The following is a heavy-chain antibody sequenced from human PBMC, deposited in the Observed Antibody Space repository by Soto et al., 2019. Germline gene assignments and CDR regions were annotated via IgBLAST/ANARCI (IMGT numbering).Heavy chain of an antibody. V-gene: IGHV4-34*01. CDR1: GGSFGAYY. J-gene: IGHJ4*02. CDR3: ARRHGLDIDAYY. CDR2: INHSGGT. D-gene: IGHD3-10*01. Sequence: PSETLSLTCAAYGGSFGAYYWTWIRQPPGKGLEWIGEINHSGGTSYNPSLESRVTISVDTSKNHFSLNLGSVTAADTAVYFCARRHGLDIDAYYWGQGILVTVSS.